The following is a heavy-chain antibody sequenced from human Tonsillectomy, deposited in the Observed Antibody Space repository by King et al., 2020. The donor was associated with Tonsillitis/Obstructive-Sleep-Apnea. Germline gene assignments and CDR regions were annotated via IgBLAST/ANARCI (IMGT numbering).Heavy chain of an antibody. Sequence: VQLVESGGGLVQPGGSLRLSCAASGFTFSSYWMHWVRQAPGKGLVWVSRINSDGSSTSYADSVKGRFTISRDNAKNTLYLQMNSLSAEDTAVYYCARDGTGFYGDYDGTLFDYWGQGTLVTVSS. J-gene: IGHJ4*02. CDR3: ARDGTGFYGDYDGTLFDY. CDR2: INSDGSST. D-gene: IGHD4-17*01. CDR1: GFTFSSYW. V-gene: IGHV3-74*01.